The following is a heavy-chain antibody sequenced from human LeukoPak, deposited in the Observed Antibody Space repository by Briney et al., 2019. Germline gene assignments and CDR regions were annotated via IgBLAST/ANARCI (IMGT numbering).Heavy chain of an antibody. CDR3: ARGGPAAVGTAMVVAFDY. CDR2: INHSGST. D-gene: IGHD5-18*01. V-gene: IGHV4-34*01. Sequence: SETLSLTCAVYGGSFSGYYWSWIRQPPGKGLEWIGEINHSGSTNYNPSLKSRVTISVDTSKNQFSLKLSSVTAADTAVYYCARGGPAAVGTAMVVAFDYWGQGTLVTVSS. J-gene: IGHJ4*02. CDR1: GGSFSGYY.